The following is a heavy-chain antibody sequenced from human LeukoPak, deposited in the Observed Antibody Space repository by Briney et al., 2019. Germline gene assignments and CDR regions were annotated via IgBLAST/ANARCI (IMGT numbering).Heavy chain of an antibody. Sequence: GGSLRLSCAASGFTFNSYSMNWVRQAPGKGLEWVSYISSTSSNIYYADSVKGRFTISRDSAENSLYLQMNSLRAEDTAVYYCAKPPITIFGVIHYYYMDVWGKGTTVTVSS. CDR1: GFTFNSYS. CDR3: AKPPITIFGVIHYYYMDV. CDR2: ISSTSSNI. V-gene: IGHV3-48*01. D-gene: IGHD3-3*01. J-gene: IGHJ6*03.